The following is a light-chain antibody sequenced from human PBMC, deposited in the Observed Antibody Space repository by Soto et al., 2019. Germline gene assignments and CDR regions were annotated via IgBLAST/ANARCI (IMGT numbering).Light chain of an antibody. CDR2: GAS. V-gene: IGKV3D-20*02. J-gene: IGKJ1*01. CDR1: QSVSSSY. CDR3: QQRSNWPWT. Sequence: EIVLTQSPGTLSLSPGERATLSCRASQSVSSSYLAWYQQKPGQAPRLLIYGASNRATGIPARFSGSGSGTDFTLTISGLEPEDFAVYYCQQRSNWPWTFGQGTKVDIK.